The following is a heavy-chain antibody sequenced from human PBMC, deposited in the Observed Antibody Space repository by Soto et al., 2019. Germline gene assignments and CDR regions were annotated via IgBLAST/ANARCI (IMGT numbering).Heavy chain of an antibody. CDR1: GYSFTNYW. CDR2: IYPGDSDT. Sequence: GESLKISCKGSGYSFTNYWIGWVRQMPGKGLEWMGIIYPGDSDTRYSPSFQGQVTFSADKSISAAYLQWRSLKASDTAMYYCARLVGYNYDYRGRAFDIWGQGTMVTVSS. J-gene: IGHJ3*02. D-gene: IGHD5-18*01. CDR3: ARLVGYNYDYRGRAFDI. V-gene: IGHV5-51*01.